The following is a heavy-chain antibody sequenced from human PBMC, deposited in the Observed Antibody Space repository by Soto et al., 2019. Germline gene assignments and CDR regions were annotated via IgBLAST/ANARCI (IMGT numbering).Heavy chain of an antibody. CDR2: IIPIFGTE. CDR3: ARDSVLGGGFDP. D-gene: IGHD3-16*01. V-gene: IGHV1-69*06. CDR1: GGTFSSYA. J-gene: IGHJ5*02. Sequence: SSVKVSCKASGGTFSSYAISWVRQAPGQGLEWVGGIIPIFGTENYAQEFQGRVTITADKSTSTAYMELSSLRSEDTAVYYCARDSVLGGGFDPWGQGTLVTVSS.